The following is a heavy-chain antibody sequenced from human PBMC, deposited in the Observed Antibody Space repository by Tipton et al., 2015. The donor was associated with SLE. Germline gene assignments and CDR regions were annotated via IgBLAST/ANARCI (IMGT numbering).Heavy chain of an antibody. J-gene: IGHJ3*02. Sequence: TLSLTCSVSGGSISSNYWIWIRQPPGKGLEWIGYISDGGGTNYNPSLKSRVTISLDPAKNEFSLKLTSVTAADTAVYYCARGYAFDIWGQGTMVTVSS. CDR1: GGSISSNY. CDR3: ARGYAFDI. V-gene: IGHV4-59*08. CDR2: ISDGGGT.